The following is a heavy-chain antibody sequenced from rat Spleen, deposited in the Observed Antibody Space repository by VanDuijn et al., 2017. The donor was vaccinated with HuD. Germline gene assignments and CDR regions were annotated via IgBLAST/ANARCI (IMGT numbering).Heavy chain of an antibody. V-gene: IGHV5-27*01. CDR2: ISPSGGFT. Sequence: EVQLVESGGGLVQPGGSLKLSCAVSGFTFNSYDMAWVRQAPTKGLEWVASISPSGGFTYYRDSVKGRFTVSRDNAKSTLSLQMDSLRSEDTATYYCTTDSIYYYDGSYYYGAFAHWGQGTLVTVSS. D-gene: IGHD1-12*02. CDR1: GFTFNSYD. CDR3: TTDSIYYYDGSYYYGAFAH. J-gene: IGHJ3*01.